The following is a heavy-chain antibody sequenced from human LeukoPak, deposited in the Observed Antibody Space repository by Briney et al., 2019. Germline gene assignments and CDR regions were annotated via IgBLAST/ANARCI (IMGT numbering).Heavy chain of an antibody. CDR2: INSDGSST. J-gene: IGHJ3*02. Sequence: GGSLRLSCAASGFTFSSYWMHWVRQAPGKGLVWVSRINSDGSSTSYADSVKGRFTISRDNAKNTLYLQMNSLRAEDTAVYYCAKTLGQQLPRASAFDIWGQGTMVTVSS. D-gene: IGHD6-13*01. CDR1: GFTFSSYW. V-gene: IGHV3-74*01. CDR3: AKTLGQQLPRASAFDI.